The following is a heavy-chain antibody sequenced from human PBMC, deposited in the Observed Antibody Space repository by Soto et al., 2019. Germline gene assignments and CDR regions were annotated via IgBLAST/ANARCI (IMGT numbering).Heavy chain of an antibody. J-gene: IGHJ4*02. D-gene: IGHD6-13*01. Sequence: QVQLVESGGGVVQPGRSLRLSCAASGFTFSSHGMHWVRQAPGKGLEWVALIWYDGSKIYHADSVKGRFTISRDNSKYTLYLQMNSLRAEDTALYYCTRDMRAVTSSSMDYWGQGTLVTVSS. V-gene: IGHV3-33*01. CDR2: IWYDGSKI. CDR3: TRDMRAVTSSSMDY. CDR1: GFTFSSHG.